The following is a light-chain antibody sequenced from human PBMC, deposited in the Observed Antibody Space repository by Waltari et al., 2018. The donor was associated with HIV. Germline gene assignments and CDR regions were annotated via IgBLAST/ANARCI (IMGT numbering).Light chain of an antibody. CDR2: DNI. CDR3: GTWDFSLSAYV. Sequence: QSVLTQPPSVSAAPGQKVTISCSGRDSNIGKDYVSWYQQLPGTAPKVLIYDNIHRPSGIPDRCSGSKSGTSATLGITGLQTGDESDYYCGTWDFSLSAYVFGTGTKVTVL. J-gene: IGLJ1*01. CDR1: DSNIGKDY. V-gene: IGLV1-51*01.